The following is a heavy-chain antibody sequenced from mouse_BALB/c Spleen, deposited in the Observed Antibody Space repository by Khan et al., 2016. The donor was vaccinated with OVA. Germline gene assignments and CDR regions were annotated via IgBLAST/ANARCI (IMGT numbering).Heavy chain of an antibody. CDR3: ARSGGNFHWYFDV. CDR2: ISSGSSTI. D-gene: IGHD2-1*01. Sequence: EVELVESVGGLVQPGGSRKLSCAASGFTFSSFGIHWVRQAPKKGLEWVAYISSGSSTIYYVDTVKGRFTISRDIPKNTLFLQMTSLRSEDTAMYYCARSGGNFHWYFDVWGAGTSVTVSS. CDR1: GFTFSSFG. J-gene: IGHJ1*01. V-gene: IGHV5-17*02.